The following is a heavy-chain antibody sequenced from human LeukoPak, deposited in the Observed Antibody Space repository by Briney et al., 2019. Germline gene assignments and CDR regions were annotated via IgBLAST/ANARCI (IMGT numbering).Heavy chain of an antibody. J-gene: IGHJ4*02. CDR3: ARDRIDYGDYVDY. Sequence: PGGSLRLSCAASGFTFSSYAMSWVRQAPGKGLEWVSVIYSGGSTYYADSVKGRFTISRDNSKNTLYLQINNLRADDTAVYYCARDRIDYGDYVDYWGQGTLVTVSS. D-gene: IGHD4-17*01. CDR2: IYSGGST. V-gene: IGHV3-66*01. CDR1: GFTFSSYA.